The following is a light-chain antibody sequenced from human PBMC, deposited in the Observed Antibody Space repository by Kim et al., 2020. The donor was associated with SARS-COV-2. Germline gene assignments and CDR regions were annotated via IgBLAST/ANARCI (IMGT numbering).Light chain of an antibody. CDR2: DVS. J-gene: IGLJ3*02. V-gene: IGLV2-14*03. Sequence: QSALTQPASVSGSPGQSITISCTGTSSDVGGYNYVSWYQQHPGKAPKLMIYDVSKWPSGVSNRFSGSKSANTASLTISGLQAEDEGVYYCSSYRSSDTWVFGGGTKLTVL. CDR3: SSYRSSDTWV. CDR1: SSDVGGYNY.